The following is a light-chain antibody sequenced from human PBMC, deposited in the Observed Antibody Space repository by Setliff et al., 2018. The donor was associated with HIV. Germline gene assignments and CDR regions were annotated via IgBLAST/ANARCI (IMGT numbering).Light chain of an antibody. J-gene: IGLJ1*01. CDR1: SADVGVYDF. Sequence: QSALSQPASVSGSPGQSIFISCTGTSADVGVYDFVSWYQQHPGKAPKLILYDVSNRPSGVSNRFSGSKSGNTASLTISGLQTEDESDYFCASYTNINTFVFGTGTKGTV. CDR3: ASYTNINTFV. CDR2: DVS. V-gene: IGLV2-14*03.